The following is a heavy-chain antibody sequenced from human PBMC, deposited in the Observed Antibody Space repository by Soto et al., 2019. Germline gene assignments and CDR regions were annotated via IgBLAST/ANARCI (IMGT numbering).Heavy chain of an antibody. V-gene: IGHV3-21*01. D-gene: IGHD3-3*01. J-gene: IGHJ6*03. CDR2: ISSSSSYI. Sequence: GGSLRLSCAASGFTFSSYSMNWVRQAPGKGLEWVSSISSSSSYIYYADSVKGRFTISRDNAKNSLYPQMNSLRAEDTAVYYCARDYDFWSGYLYYYYMDVWGKGTTVTVSS. CDR3: ARDYDFWSGYLYYYYMDV. CDR1: GFTFSSYS.